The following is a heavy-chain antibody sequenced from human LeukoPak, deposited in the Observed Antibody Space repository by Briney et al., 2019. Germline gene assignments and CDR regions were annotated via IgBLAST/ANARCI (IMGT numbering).Heavy chain of an antibody. Sequence: GASVKVSCKASGYTFTGYYMHWVRQAPGQGLEWMGWINPNSGGTNYAQKFQGRVTMTRDTSISTAYMELSRLRSVDTAVYYCARVRYSYGLQDYWGQGTLVTVSS. CDR1: GYTFTGYY. CDR2: INPNSGGT. V-gene: IGHV1-2*02. D-gene: IGHD5-18*01. J-gene: IGHJ4*02. CDR3: ARVRYSYGLQDY.